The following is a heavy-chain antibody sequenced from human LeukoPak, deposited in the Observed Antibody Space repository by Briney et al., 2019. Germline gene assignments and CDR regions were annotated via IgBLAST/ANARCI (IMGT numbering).Heavy chain of an antibody. J-gene: IGHJ4*02. V-gene: IGHV3-7*04. Sequence: GGSLRLSCAASGITFSSFWMSWVRQAPGKGLEWVANIKQDGSEKYYVDSVKGRFTISRDNAKNSVYLQMNSLRAEDTAVYYCARDRTGPMARIPNYFDHWGQGTLITVSS. CDR3: ARDRTGPMARIPNYFDH. CDR1: GITFSSFW. D-gene: IGHD3-10*01. CDR2: IKQDGSEK.